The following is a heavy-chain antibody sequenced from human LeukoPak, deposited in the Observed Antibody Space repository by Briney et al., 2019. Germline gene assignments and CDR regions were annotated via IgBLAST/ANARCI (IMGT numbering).Heavy chain of an antibody. CDR1: GGSISSSSYY. J-gene: IGHJ5*02. V-gene: IGHV4-39*07. CDR3: ARSRYCSGASCYSHWFDP. D-gene: IGHD2-2*01. CDR2: IYYGGNT. Sequence: PSETLSLTCTVSGGSISSSSYYWGWIRQPPGKGLEWIGSIYYGGNTYYNPSLKSRVTISVDTSKNQFSLNLNSVTAADTAVYYCARSRYCSGASCYSHWFDPWGQGTLVTVSS.